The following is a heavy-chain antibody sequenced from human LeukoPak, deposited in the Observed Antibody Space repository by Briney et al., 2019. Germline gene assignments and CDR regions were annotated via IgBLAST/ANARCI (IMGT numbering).Heavy chain of an antibody. CDR1: GGSISSSNW. J-gene: IGHJ4*02. CDR3: AAPHQGSGWYSYYFDY. CDR2: IYHSGST. Sequence: PSETLSLTCAVSGGSISSSNWWSWVRQPPGKGLEWIGEIYHSGSTNYNPSLKSRVTISVDKSKNQFSLKLSSVTAADTAVYYCAAPHQGSGWYSYYFDYWGQGTLVTVSS. D-gene: IGHD6-19*01. V-gene: IGHV4-4*02.